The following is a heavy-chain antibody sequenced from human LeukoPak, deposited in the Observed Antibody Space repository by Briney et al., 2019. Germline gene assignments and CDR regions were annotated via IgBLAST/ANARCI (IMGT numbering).Heavy chain of an antibody. V-gene: IGHV3-11*04. J-gene: IGHJ3*02. CDR3: ARGDGSGSFRRPDAFDI. CDR2: ISSSSSTI. CDR1: GFTFSDYY. D-gene: IGHD3-10*01. Sequence: GGSLRLSCAASGFTFSDYYMSWIRQAPGKGLEWVSYISSSSSTIYYADSVKGRFTISRDNAKNSLYLQMNSLRAEDTAVYYCARGDGSGSFRRPDAFDIWGQGTMVTVSS.